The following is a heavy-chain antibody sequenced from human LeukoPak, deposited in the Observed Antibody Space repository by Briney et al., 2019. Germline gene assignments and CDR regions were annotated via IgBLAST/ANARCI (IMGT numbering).Heavy chain of an antibody. V-gene: IGHV3-30*18. J-gene: IGHJ4*02. CDR2: ISYDGSNK. CDR3: AKAPPGRGDSYFDY. CDR1: GFTFSSYG. Sequence: TGGSLRLSCAASGFTFSSYGMHWVRQAPGKGLEWVAVISYDGSNKYYADSVKGRFTISRDNSKNTLYLQMNSLRAEDTAVYYCAKAPPGRGDSYFDYWGQGTLVTVSS. D-gene: IGHD4-17*01.